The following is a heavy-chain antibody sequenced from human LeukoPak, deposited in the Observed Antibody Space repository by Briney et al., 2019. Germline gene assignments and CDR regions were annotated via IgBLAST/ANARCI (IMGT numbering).Heavy chain of an antibody. CDR3: VRRGPSGHAY. V-gene: IGHV4-59*01. J-gene: IGHJ4*02. CDR1: GGSINNYY. Sequence: PSETLSLTCTVSGGSINNYYWTWIRQPPGKGLEWIGYIYYSGSTNYNPSLKSRVTISVDTSKNQFSLKLTSVTAADTAVYYCVRRGPSGHAYWGQGTLVTVSS. D-gene: IGHD2-15*01. CDR2: IYYSGST.